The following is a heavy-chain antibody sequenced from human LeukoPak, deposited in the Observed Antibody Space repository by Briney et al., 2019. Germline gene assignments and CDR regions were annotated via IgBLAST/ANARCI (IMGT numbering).Heavy chain of an antibody. Sequence: SSETLPLTCTISGGPISSSSYYWGWVRQPPGKGLEWIGSIYYSGSTYYNPSLKSRVTISVDTSKNQFSLKLSSVTAADTAVYYCARIHRDSGSPTWFYWGQGTLVTVSS. D-gene: IGHD3-10*01. V-gene: IGHV4-39*07. CDR3: ARIHRDSGSPTWFY. CDR1: GGPISSSSYY. CDR2: IYYSGST. J-gene: IGHJ4*02.